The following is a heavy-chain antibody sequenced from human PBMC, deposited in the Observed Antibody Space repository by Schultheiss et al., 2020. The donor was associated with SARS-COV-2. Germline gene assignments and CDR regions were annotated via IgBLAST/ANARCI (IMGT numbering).Heavy chain of an antibody. J-gene: IGHJ6*02. Sequence: GGSLRLSCAASGFTFSSYGMHWVRQAPGKGLEWVAVISCDGSNKYYADSMKGRFTISRDNSKNTLYLQMNSLRAEDTAVYYCAKRGAYYYDSSGYLHYYYYGMDVWGQGTTVTVSS. CDR2: ISCDGSNK. D-gene: IGHD3-22*01. CDR3: AKRGAYYYDSSGYLHYYYYGMDV. CDR1: GFTFSSYG. V-gene: IGHV3-30*18.